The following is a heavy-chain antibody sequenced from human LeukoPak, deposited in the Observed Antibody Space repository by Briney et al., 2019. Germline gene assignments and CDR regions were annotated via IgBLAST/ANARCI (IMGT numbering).Heavy chain of an antibody. Sequence: PGGSLRLSCAASGFTFSDYYMSWIRQAPGKGLEWVSYISSSGSTIYYADSVKGRFTISRDNAKNSLYLQMNSLRAEDTAVCYCARESYYDSSGYYGHGDYWGQGTLVTVSS. CDR3: ARESYYDSSGYYGHGDY. D-gene: IGHD3-22*01. J-gene: IGHJ4*02. CDR2: ISSSGSTI. CDR1: GFTFSDYY. V-gene: IGHV3-11*01.